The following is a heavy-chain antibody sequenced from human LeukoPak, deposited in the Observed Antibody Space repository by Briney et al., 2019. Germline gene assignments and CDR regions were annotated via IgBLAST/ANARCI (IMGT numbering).Heavy chain of an antibody. CDR2: INHSGST. CDR1: GDSLNTYY. Sequence: SETLSLTCAVSGDSLNTYYWNWIRQPPGKGLEWIGEINHSGSTNYNPSLKSRVTISVDTSKNQFSLKLSSVTAADTAVYYCARGRSQYYYDSSGYYFDYWGQGTLVTVSS. D-gene: IGHD3-22*01. CDR3: ARGRSQYYYDSSGYYFDY. J-gene: IGHJ4*02. V-gene: IGHV4-34*01.